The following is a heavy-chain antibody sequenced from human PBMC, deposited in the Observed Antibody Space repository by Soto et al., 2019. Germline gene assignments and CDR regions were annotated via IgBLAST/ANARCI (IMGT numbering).Heavy chain of an antibody. V-gene: IGHV3-23*01. CDR1: GFTFSSYA. CDR3: AKYGVSDYVWGSYRQNYDY. J-gene: IGHJ4*02. Sequence: EVQLLESGGGLVQPGGSLRLSCAASGFTFSSYAMSWVRQAPGKGLEWVSAISGSGGSTYYADSVKGRFTISRDNSKNTLYLQMNSLRAEDTAVYYCAKYGVSDYVWGSYRQNYDYWGQGTLVTVSS. CDR2: ISGSGGST. D-gene: IGHD3-16*02.